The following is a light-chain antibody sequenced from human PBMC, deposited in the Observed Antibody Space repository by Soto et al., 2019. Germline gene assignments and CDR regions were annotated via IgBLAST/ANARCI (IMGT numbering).Light chain of an antibody. CDR3: QSYDSILSGWV. CDR2: GNN. V-gene: IGLV1-40*01. J-gene: IGLJ3*02. CDR1: SSNIGAGYD. Sequence: QSVLTQPPSVSGAPGQRVTISCTGSSSNIGAGYDVHWYQQLPGTAPKLLIYGNNNRPSGVPDRFSGSKSGTSASLAITGLQAEDEADYYFQSYDSILSGWVFGGGTKLTVL.